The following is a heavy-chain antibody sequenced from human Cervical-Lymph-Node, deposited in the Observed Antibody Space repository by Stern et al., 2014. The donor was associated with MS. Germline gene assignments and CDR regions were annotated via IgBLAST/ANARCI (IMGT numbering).Heavy chain of an antibody. CDR1: GFTFRTYA. J-gene: IGHJ4*02. D-gene: IGHD3-10*01. Sequence: VQLVESGGGVVQPGRSLSLSCVASGFTFRTYAMHWVRQAPGKGLELLAFVSYDGSQRNSTDSVKARFTISRDNSKNTLYLHMNSLRDEDTAVYFCARGGRGVGLEYWGQGALVTVSS. V-gene: IGHV3-30-3*01. CDR3: ARGGRGVGLEY. CDR2: VSYDGSQR.